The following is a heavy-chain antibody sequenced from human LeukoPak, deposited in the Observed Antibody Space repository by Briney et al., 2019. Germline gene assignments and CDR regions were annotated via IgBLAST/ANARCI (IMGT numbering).Heavy chain of an antibody. CDR2: ISAYNGNT. V-gene: IGHV1-18*01. Sequence: GASVKVSCKASGYTFTSYDINWVRQATGQGLEWMGWISAYNGNTNYAQKLQGRVTMTTDTSTSTAYMELRSLRSDDTAVYYCAREAGVGATTRGDYWGQGTLVTVSS. J-gene: IGHJ4*02. CDR1: GYTFTSYD. CDR3: AREAGVGATTRGDY. D-gene: IGHD1-26*01.